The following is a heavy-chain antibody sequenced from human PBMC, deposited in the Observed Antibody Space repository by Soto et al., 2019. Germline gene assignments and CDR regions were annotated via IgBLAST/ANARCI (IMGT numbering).Heavy chain of an antibody. V-gene: IGHV1-18*01. Sequence: ASVKVSCKASGYTFPSYGISWVRQAPGQGLEWMGWISAYNGNTNYAQKLQGRVTMTTDTSTSTAYMELRSLRSDDTAVYYCARDKDGSGSYYNVLYYYYYGMDVWGQGTTVTVSS. J-gene: IGHJ6*02. CDR1: GYTFPSYG. CDR3: ARDKDGSGSYYNVLYYYYYGMDV. CDR2: ISAYNGNT. D-gene: IGHD3-10*01.